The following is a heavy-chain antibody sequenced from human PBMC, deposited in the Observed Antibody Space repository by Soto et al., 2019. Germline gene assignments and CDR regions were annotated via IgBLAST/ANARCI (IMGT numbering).Heavy chain of an antibody. Sequence: GGALRLSCAASGFSFSSDSMGWVRQAPGKGLEWVSSISSSGSFMNYADSVKGRFTISRDNAKNSVYLHMTGLKDEDTAVYYCARDPQTGITLDWFDSWGQGTLVPVSS. J-gene: IGHJ5*01. CDR3: ARDPQTGITLDWFDS. CDR1: GFSFSSDS. V-gene: IGHV3-21*01. CDR2: ISSSGSFM. D-gene: IGHD1-7*01.